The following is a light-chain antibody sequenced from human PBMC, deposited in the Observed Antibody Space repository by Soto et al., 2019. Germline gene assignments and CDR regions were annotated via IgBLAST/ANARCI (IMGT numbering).Light chain of an antibody. CDR2: ATS. CDR3: QQTYRTPLT. V-gene: IGKV1-39*01. J-gene: IGKJ4*01. CDR1: QSISSY. Sequence: DIQMTQSPSSLSASVGDRVTITCRASQSISSYLNWYQQKPGEAPKIVIYATSTLQSGVPSRFNGSVSGTDFTLTISSLQPEDFATYYCQQTYRTPLTFGGGTKVEIK.